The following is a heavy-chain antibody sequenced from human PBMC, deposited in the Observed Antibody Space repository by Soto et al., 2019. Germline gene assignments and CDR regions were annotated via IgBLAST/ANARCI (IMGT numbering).Heavy chain of an antibody. CDR1: GASISRSVYY. CDR2: IHNSGNT. V-gene: IGHV4-31*03. J-gene: IGHJ6*02. CDR3: ANSLRSFDYNGLDV. D-gene: IGHD3-16*01. Sequence: QVQLKESGPGLVKPSQTLSLTCTVSGASISRSVYYWSWLRKKPGQGLEWIGYIHNSGNTYNNPSPESRLIISVDTSKTQFSLRLRSVTAADTAVYYCANSLRSFDYNGLDVWGQGTTVNVAS.